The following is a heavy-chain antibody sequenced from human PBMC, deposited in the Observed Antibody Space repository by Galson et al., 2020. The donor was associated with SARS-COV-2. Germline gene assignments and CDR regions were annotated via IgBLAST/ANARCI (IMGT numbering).Heavy chain of an antibody. V-gene: IGHV4-59*01. CDR2: VYYSGNT. J-gene: IGHJ6*02. Sequence: SETLSLTCTVSGASISSYYWSWIRRPPGKGLEWIGYVYYSGNTNYNPSLKSRATISRDTSKNQISLKLRSVTAADTAIYYCARDHSLSSGWWAYGMDVWGQGTTVTVSS. CDR3: ARDHSLSSGWWAYGMDV. CDR1: GASISSYY. D-gene: IGHD6-19*01.